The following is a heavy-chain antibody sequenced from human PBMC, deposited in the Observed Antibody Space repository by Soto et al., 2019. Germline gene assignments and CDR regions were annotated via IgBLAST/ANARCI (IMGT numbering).Heavy chain of an antibody. CDR3: ARAFYGSGSYHYYYYYGMDV. CDR1: GFTFSSYG. Sequence: GGSLRLSCAASGFTFSSYGMHWVRQAPGKGLEWVAVIWYDGSNKYYADSVKGRFTISRDNSKNTLYLQMNSLRAEDTAVYYCARAFYGSGSYHYYYYYGMDVWGQGTTVTVSS. J-gene: IGHJ6*02. V-gene: IGHV3-33*01. CDR2: IWYDGSNK. D-gene: IGHD3-10*01.